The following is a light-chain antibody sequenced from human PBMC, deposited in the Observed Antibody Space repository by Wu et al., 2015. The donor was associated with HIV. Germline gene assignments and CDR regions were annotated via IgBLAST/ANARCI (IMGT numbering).Light chain of an antibody. CDR1: HDISNY. Sequence: DIQMTQSPSSLSASVGDRVTMSCQASHDISNYLNWFQQKPGKAPKLLITDASTLEAGVPSRFGASGSGTHFTFTISGLQPEDVATYYCQQFKNLPLTFGPGTKVD. J-gene: IGKJ3*01. V-gene: IGKV1-33*01. CDR3: QQFKNLPLT. CDR2: DAS.